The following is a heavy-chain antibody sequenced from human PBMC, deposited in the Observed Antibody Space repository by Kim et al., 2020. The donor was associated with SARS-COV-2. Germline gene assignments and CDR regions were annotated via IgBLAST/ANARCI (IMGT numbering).Heavy chain of an antibody. V-gene: IGHV3-48*03. J-gene: IGHJ3*02. CDR3: ARGLEDAFDI. CDR2: TI. Sequence: TIYYADSVKGPFTISRDNAKNSLYLQMNSLRAEDTAVYYCARGLEDAFDIWGQGTMVTVSS.